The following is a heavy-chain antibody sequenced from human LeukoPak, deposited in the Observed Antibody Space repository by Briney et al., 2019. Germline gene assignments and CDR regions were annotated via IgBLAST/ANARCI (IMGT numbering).Heavy chain of an antibody. CDR3: ARDKQLVRGFYYYYYYMDV. D-gene: IGHD6-6*01. CDR1: GGSFSGYY. V-gene: IGHV4-34*01. Sequence: KPSETLSLTCAVYGGSFSGYYWSWIRQPPGKGLEWIGEINHSGSTNYNPSLKSRVTISVDTSKNQFSLKLSSVTAADTAVYYCARDKQLVRGFYYYYYYMDVWGKGNTVTVSS. CDR2: INHSGST. J-gene: IGHJ6*03.